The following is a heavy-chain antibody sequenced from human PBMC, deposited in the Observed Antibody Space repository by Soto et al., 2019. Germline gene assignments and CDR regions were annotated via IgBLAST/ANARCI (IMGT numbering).Heavy chain of an antibody. V-gene: IGHV3-23*01. Sequence: EVQLLESGGGLVQPGGSLRLACATSGLTFSSYAMNWVRQAPGKGLEWVSGISGSGGSTYYADSVKGRFTISRDNSKNTLYMQMNSLRAEDTAVYYCAKEEGSCSGGTCYSSFDYWGQGTLVTVSS. D-gene: IGHD2-15*01. CDR2: ISGSGGST. CDR3: AKEEGSCSGGTCYSSFDY. CDR1: GLTFSSYA. J-gene: IGHJ4*02.